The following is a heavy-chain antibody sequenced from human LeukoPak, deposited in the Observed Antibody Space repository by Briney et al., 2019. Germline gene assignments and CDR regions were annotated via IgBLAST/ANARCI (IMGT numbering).Heavy chain of an antibody. J-gene: IGHJ6*03. CDR3: ARERSEMATIYYYYYMDV. V-gene: IGHV4-34*01. D-gene: IGHD5-24*01. CDR2: INYSGST. CDR1: GGSFSGYY. Sequence: SETLSLTCAVYGGSFSGYYWSWIRQPPGKGLEWIGEINYSGSTNYNPSLKSRFTISVDTSKNQFSLKLSSVTAADTAVYYCARERSEMATIYYYYYMDVWGKGTTVTVSS.